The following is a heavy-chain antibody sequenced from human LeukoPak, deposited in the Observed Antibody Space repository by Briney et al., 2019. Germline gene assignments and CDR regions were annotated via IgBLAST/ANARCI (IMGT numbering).Heavy chain of an antibody. CDR1: GGTLSSYA. CDR2: IIPIFGIA. CDR3: ARAGYCSGGSCYPNDAFDI. D-gene: IGHD2-15*01. Sequence: SVKVSCKASGGTLSSYAISWVRQAPGQGLEWMGRIIPIFGIANYAQKFQGRVTITADKSTSTAYMELSSLRSEDTAVYYCARAGYCSGGSCYPNDAFDIWGQGTMVTVSS. V-gene: IGHV1-69*04. J-gene: IGHJ3*02.